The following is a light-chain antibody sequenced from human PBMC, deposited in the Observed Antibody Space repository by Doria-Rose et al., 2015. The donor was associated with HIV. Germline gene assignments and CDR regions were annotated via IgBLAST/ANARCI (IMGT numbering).Light chain of an antibody. CDR2: DGS. Sequence: TQSPDSLAVSLGERATFNRRASQRFSSTYLAWYQQKPGQAPSLLIYDGSTRATGIPDRFSASGSGTDFTLTINRLEPEDFALYYCHQYGTSWTFGQGTKVEI. CDR1: QRFSSTY. V-gene: IGKV3-20*01. J-gene: IGKJ1*01. CDR3: HQYGTSWT.